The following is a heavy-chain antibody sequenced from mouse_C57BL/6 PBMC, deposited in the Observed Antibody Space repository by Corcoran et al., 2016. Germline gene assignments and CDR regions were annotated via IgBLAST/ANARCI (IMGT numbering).Heavy chain of an antibody. J-gene: IGHJ2*01. V-gene: IGHV14-2*01. D-gene: IGHD1-1*02. CDR1: GFNIKDYY. CDR3: GVVAFDY. Sequence: EVQLQQSGAELVKPGASVKLSCTASGFNIKDYYMHWVKQRTEQGLEWIGRIDPEDGETKYAPKFQCKATITADTSSNTSYLQLSSLTSEDTAVYYCGVVAFDYWGQGTTLTVSS. CDR2: IDPEDGET.